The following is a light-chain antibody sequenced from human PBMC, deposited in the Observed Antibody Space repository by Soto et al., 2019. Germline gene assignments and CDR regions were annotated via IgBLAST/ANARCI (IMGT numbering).Light chain of an antibody. CDR2: DVS. Sequence: QSVLTQPASVSGSPGQSITISCTGTSSDVGGYNYVSWYQQHPGKAPKLMIYDVSNRPSGVSNRFSGSKSGNTASLTISGLQAEDEADYYCSSYPSRSSSTYVFGTGTKVTVL. CDR1: SSDVGGYNY. V-gene: IGLV2-14*01. CDR3: SSYPSRSSSTYV. J-gene: IGLJ1*01.